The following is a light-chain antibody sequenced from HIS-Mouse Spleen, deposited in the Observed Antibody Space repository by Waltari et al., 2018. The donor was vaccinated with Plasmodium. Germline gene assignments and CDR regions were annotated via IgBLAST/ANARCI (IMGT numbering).Light chain of an antibody. V-gene: IGLV2-23*02. CDR1: SSDVGSYNL. Sequence: QSALTQPASVSGSPGQSITISCTGTSSDVGSYNLVSWYQQHPGKAPKLMIYEVSKRPSGVSNRFSASNAGNTASLTISGLQAEDEANYYCCSYAGSSTYVFGTGTKVTVL. CDR2: EVS. J-gene: IGLJ1*01. CDR3: CSYAGSSTYV.